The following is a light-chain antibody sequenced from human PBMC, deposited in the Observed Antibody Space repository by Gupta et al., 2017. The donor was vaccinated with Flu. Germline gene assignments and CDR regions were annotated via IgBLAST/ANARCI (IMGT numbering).Light chain of an antibody. CDR1: QGISSY. CDR3: QQLNSYPL. Sequence: VRDRVTITCRASQGISSYLAWYQQKPGKAPKLLIYAASTLQSGVPSRFSGSGSGTEFTLTISSLQPEDFATYYCQQLNSYPLFGGGTKVEIK. V-gene: IGKV1-9*01. J-gene: IGKJ4*01. CDR2: AAS.